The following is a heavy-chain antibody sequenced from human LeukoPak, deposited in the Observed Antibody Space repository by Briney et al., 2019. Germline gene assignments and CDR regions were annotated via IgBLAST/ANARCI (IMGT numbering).Heavy chain of an antibody. CDR1: GFTFSSYA. CDR3: ARDRIRAVLWFGEYWFDP. Sequence: GGSLRLSCAASGFTFSSYAMHWVRQAPGEGLEYVSAISSNGGSTYYANSVKGRFTISRDNSKNTLYLQMGSLRAEDMAVYYCARDRIRAVLWFGEYWFDPWGQGTLVTVSS. J-gene: IGHJ5*02. CDR2: ISSNGGST. D-gene: IGHD3-10*01. V-gene: IGHV3-64*01.